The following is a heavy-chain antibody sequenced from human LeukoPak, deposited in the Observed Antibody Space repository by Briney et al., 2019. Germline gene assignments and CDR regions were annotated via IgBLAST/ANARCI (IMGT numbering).Heavy chain of an antibody. CDR3: ARATPGGLHGYSFDY. J-gene: IGHJ4*02. D-gene: IGHD5-24*01. Sequence: ASVKVSCKASGYTFKNYDINWVRQATGQGLEWMGWMNPNSGNTGFAQKFQDRVSMTRDNSINTAYMELTSLRPGDTAVYYCARATPGGLHGYSFDYWGQGTVVTVYS. CDR1: GYTFKNYD. V-gene: IGHV1-8*02. CDR2: MNPNSGNT.